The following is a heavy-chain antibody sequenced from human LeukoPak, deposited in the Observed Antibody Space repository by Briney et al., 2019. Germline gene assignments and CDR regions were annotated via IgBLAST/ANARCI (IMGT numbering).Heavy chain of an antibody. D-gene: IGHD6-6*01. CDR3: ARAPSGSTYYCYGMDV. CDR1: GLTFSSYA. J-gene: IGHJ6*02. V-gene: IGHV3-30-3*01. CDR2: ISYDGSNK. Sequence: SGGSLRLSCAASGLTFSSYAMHWVRQAPGKGLEWVAVISYDGSNKYYADSVKGRFTISRDNSKNTLYLQMNSLRAEDTAVYYCARAPSGSTYYCYGMDVWGQGTTVTVSS.